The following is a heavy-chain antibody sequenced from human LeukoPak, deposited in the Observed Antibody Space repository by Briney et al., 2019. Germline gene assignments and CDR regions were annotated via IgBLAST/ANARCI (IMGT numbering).Heavy chain of an antibody. CDR2: IKQDGSEK. CDR1: GFTFRSYW. D-gene: IGHD6-13*01. J-gene: IGHJ5*02. CDR3: ASGGIAAAGSISNWFDP. V-gene: IGHV3-7*01. Sequence: GGSLRLSFAASGFTFRSYWLSWVGQAPGKGLEGVGNIKQDGSEKYYVDSVKGRFTNSRDNANNSLYLQMNSLRADVRAVYYCASGGIAAAGSISNWFDPWGQGTLVTVSS.